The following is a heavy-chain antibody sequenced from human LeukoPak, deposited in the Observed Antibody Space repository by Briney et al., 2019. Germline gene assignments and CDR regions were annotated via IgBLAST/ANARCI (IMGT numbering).Heavy chain of an antibody. CDR2: IIPILGIA. Sequence: SVKVSCKASGGTFSSYAISWVRQAPGQGLEWMGRIIPILGIANYAQKFQGRVTITADKSTSTAYMELSSLRSEDTAVYYCANHCSGGSCYSVWGQGTLVTVSS. D-gene: IGHD2-15*01. V-gene: IGHV1-69*04. CDR1: GGTFSSYA. CDR3: ANHCSGGSCYSV. J-gene: IGHJ4*02.